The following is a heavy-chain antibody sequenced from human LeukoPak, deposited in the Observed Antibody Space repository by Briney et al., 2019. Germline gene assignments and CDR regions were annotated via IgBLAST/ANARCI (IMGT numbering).Heavy chain of an antibody. V-gene: IGHV4-59*01. CDR2: IYYSGST. J-gene: IGHJ5*02. CDR1: GGSISSYY. Sequence: SETLSLTCTVSGGSISSYYWSWIRQPSGKGLEWIGYIYYSGSTNYNPSLKSRVTISVDTSKNQFSLKLSSVTAADTAVYYCARVPGYYGASPWGQGTLVTVSS. D-gene: IGHD3-16*01. CDR3: ARVPGYYGASP.